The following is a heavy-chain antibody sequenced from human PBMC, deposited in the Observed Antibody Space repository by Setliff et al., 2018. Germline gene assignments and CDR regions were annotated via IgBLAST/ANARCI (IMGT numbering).Heavy chain of an antibody. CDR3: ARAVDSSGYFPYWYFDL. Sequence: SETLSLTCTVSGGSLNTYYWRWIRQPAGKELEWIGRINTSGTTRYNPSLRSRATLSVDESMNRFSLNLTSVTAADTAVYFCARAVDSSGYFPYWYFDLWGRGALVTVSS. J-gene: IGHJ2*01. V-gene: IGHV4-4*07. D-gene: IGHD3-22*01. CDR2: INTSGTT. CDR1: GGSLNTYY.